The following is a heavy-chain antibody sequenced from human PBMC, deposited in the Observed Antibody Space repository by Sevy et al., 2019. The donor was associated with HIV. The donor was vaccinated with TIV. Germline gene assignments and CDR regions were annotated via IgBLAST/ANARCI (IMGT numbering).Heavy chain of an antibody. Sequence: GGSLRLSCIGSGFSFSYYGIHWVRQFPGKGLDWVELISHDGINEYYTDAVKGRFTISRDNSKNTVYLEMNSLRNEDTAIYFCANAYSGSYSHSYLYALDVWGQGTTVTVSS. J-gene: IGHJ6*02. CDR2: ISHDGINE. D-gene: IGHD1-26*01. V-gene: IGHV3-30*18. CDR3: ANAYSGSYSHSYLYALDV. CDR1: GFSFSYYG.